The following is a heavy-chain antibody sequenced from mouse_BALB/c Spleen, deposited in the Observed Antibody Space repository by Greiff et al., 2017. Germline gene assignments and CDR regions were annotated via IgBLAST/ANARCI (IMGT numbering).Heavy chain of an antibody. CDR1: GYSITSDYA. J-gene: IGHJ2*01. CDR3: ARRYYGSSSPYYFDY. D-gene: IGHD1-1*01. V-gene: IGHV3-2*02. CDR2: ISYSGST. Sequence: EVQLVESGPGLVKPSQSLSLTCTVTGYSITSDYAWNWIRQFPGNKLEWMGYISYSGSTSYNPSLKSRISITRDTSKNQFFLQLNSVTTEDTATYYCARRYYGSSSPYYFDYWGQGTTLTVSS.